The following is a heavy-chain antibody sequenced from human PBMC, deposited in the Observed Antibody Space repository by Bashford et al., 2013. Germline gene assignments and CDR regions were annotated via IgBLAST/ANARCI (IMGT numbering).Heavy chain of an antibody. CDR2: VNHSGST. J-gene: IGHJ6*03. CDR3: ARTKIYYYYYYMDV. CDR1: GGSVQWLL. V-gene: IGHV4-34*01. Sequence: SSETLSLTCAVYGGSVQWLLLELDPPAPTEGGWSGLGKVNHSGSTNYNPSLKSRVTISVDTSKNQFSLKLSSVTAADTAVYYCARTKIYYYYYYMDVWGKGTTVTVSS.